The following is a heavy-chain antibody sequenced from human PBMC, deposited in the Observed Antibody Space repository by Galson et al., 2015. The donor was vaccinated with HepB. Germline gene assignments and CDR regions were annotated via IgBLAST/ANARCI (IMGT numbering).Heavy chain of an antibody. CDR2: ISAYNGNT. CDR3: ARDLRTVTTWPFDY. V-gene: IGHV1-18*01. Sequence: SVKVSCKASGYTFTSYGISWVRQAPGQGLEWMGWISAYNGNTNYAQKLQGRVTMTTDTSTSTAYMELRSLRSDDTAVYYCARDLRTVTTWPFDYWGQGTLVTVSS. J-gene: IGHJ4*02. D-gene: IGHD4-17*01. CDR1: GYTFTSYG.